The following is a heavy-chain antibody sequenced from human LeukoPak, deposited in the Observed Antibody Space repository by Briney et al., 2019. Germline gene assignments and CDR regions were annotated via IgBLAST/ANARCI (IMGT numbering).Heavy chain of an antibody. D-gene: IGHD3-22*01. CDR1: GGSINSFY. CDR3: ARDNRAYYFDVSGSFDF. CDR2: IYYSGST. Sequence: KPSETLSLTCSVSGGSINSFYWTWLRQVPGKGLEWIGNIYYSGSTKYNPALKSRVTISIDTSENQFSLRLRPVTAADTAIYYCARDNRAYYFDVSGSFDFWGQGTMVTVSS. V-gene: IGHV4-59*01. J-gene: IGHJ3*01.